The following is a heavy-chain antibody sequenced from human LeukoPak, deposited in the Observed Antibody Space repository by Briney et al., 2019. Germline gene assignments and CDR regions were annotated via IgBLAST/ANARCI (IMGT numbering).Heavy chain of an antibody. V-gene: IGHV4-31*03. CDR2: IYYSGST. J-gene: IGHJ4*02. D-gene: IGHD3-10*01. CDR3: ARLSGSVLDY. Sequence: SETLSLTCTVSGGPISSGGYYWSWIRQHPGKGLEWIGYIYYSGSTYYNPSLKSRVTISVDTSKNQFSLKLSSVTAADTAVYYCARLSGSVLDYWGQGTLVTVSS. CDR1: GGPISSGGYY.